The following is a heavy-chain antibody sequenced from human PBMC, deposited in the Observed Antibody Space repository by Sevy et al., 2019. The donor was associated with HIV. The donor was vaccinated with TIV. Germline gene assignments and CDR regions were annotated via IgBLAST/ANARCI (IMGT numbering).Heavy chain of an antibody. D-gene: IGHD3-10*01. CDR2: ISSGSSYI. V-gene: IGHV3-21*01. Sequence: GGSLRLSCAASGFTFSYYNMNWDRQAPGKGLEWVSSISSGSSYIFYVDSVKGRFTISRDNAKDSLFLQMNSLRAEDTAVYYCARNLDYDASGPPDSWGRGTLVTVSS. J-gene: IGHJ4*02. CDR1: GFTFSYYN. CDR3: ARNLDYDASGPPDS.